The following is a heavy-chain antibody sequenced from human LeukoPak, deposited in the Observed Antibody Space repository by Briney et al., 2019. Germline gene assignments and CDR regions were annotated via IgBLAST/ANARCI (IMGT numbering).Heavy chain of an antibody. CDR1: GGSITTYY. V-gene: IGHV4-4*07. CDR2: IYTSGST. Sequence: SETLSLTCTVSGGSITTYYWTWIRQPAGKGLEWIGRIYTSGSTNYNPSLKSRVTMSVDTSKNQFSLKLSSVTAADTAVYYCARERSATVTFRAKDYFDYWGQGTLVTVSS. J-gene: IGHJ4*02. CDR3: ARERSATVTFRAKDYFDY. D-gene: IGHD4-17*01.